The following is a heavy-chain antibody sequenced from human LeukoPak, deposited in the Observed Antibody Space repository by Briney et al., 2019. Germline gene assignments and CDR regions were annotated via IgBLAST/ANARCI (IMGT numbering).Heavy chain of an antibody. J-gene: IGHJ6*03. CDR1: GFTFSSYS. CDR3: ARVKAAAYYYYYMDV. CDR2: ISSSSSYI. Sequence: TGGSLRLSCAASGFTFSSYSMNWVRQAPGKGLEWVSSISSSSSYIYYADSVKGRFTISRDNAKNSLYLQMNSLRAEDTAVYYCARVKAAAYYYYYMDVWGKGTTVTGAS. V-gene: IGHV3-21*01. D-gene: IGHD6-13*01.